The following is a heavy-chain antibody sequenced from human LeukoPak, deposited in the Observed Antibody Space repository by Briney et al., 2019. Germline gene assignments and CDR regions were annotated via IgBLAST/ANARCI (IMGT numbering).Heavy chain of an antibody. CDR1: GYTFTGYY. V-gene: IGHV1-2*02. J-gene: IGHJ4*02. Sequence: GASVKVSCKASGYTFTGYYMHWVRQAPGQGLEGMGWINPNSGGTNYAQKFQGRVTMTRDTSISTAYMELSRLRSDDTAVYYCARAWDCSGGSCYEVFDYWGQGTLVTVSS. D-gene: IGHD2-15*01. CDR3: ARAWDCSGGSCYEVFDY. CDR2: INPNSGGT.